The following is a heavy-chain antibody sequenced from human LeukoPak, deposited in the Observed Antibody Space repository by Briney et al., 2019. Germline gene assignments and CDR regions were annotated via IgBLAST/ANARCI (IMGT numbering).Heavy chain of an antibody. J-gene: IGHJ6*02. CDR2: VYYNGGT. D-gene: IGHD2-21*02. V-gene: IGHV4-31*03. CDR3: AREGNGGNSPRLYYGMDV. CDR1: GGSISSGGYY. Sequence: SETLSLTCTVSGGSISSGGYYWSWIRQHPEKGLEWIGYVYYNGGTNYNPSLKSRVTISVDTSKNQFSLNLNSVTAADTAVYYCAREGNGGNSPRLYYGMDVWGQGTTVTVSS.